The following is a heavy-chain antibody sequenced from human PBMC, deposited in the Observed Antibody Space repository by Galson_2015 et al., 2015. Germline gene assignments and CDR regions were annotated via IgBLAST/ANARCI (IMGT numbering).Heavy chain of an antibody. V-gene: IGHV3-30*03. CDR1: GFTFSSYG. CDR3: ARDLLISAYGSGSGTARSESFQY. D-gene: IGHD3-10*01. J-gene: IGHJ1*01. CDR2: ISYDGTVK. Sequence: SLRLSCAASGFTFSSYGMHWVRQAPGKGLEWVALISYDGTVKYYADSVKGRFTISRDNSKNTLYLQVNSLRAEDTAVYFCARDLLISAYGSGSGTARSESFQYWGQGTLVTVSS.